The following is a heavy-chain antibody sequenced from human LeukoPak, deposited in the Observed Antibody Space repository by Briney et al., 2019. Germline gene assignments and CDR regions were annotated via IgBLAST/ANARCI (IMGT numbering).Heavy chain of an antibody. J-gene: IGHJ4*02. V-gene: IGHV3-9*01. CDR1: GFTFDDYA. D-gene: IGHD2-15*01. CDR3: ARTYCSGGSCGVDY. CDR2: ISWNSGSI. Sequence: PGGSLRLSCAASGFTFDDYAMHWVRQAPGKGLEWVSGISWNSGSIGYADSVKGRFTISRDNAKNSLYLQMNSLRAEDTALYYCARTYCSGGSCGVDYWGQGTLVTVSS.